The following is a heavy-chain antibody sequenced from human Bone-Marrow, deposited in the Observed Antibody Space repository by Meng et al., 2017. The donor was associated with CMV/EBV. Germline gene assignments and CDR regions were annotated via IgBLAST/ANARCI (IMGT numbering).Heavy chain of an antibody. CDR2: IKQDGSEK. V-gene: IGHV3-7*01. Sequence: GGSLRLSCAASGFTFSSYWMSWVRQAPGKGLEWVANIKQDGSEKYYVDSVKGRFTISRDNAKNSLYLQMNSLRAEDTAVYYCATYYYDSSGYYPLGYWGQGNLVNVSS. D-gene: IGHD3-22*01. CDR1: GFTFSSYW. CDR3: ATYYYDSSGYYPLGY. J-gene: IGHJ4*02.